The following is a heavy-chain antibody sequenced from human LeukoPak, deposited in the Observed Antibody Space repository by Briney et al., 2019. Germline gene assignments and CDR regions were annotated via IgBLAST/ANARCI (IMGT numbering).Heavy chain of an antibody. Sequence: SETLSLTCTVSGGSISSSSYYWGWIRPPPGKGLEWIGSIYYSGSTYYNPSLKSRVTISVDTSKNQFSLKLSSVTAADTAVYYCATSRGRYSYGRYYWGQGTLVTVSS. CDR1: GGSISSSSYY. V-gene: IGHV4-39*07. CDR2: IYYSGST. D-gene: IGHD5-18*01. J-gene: IGHJ4*02. CDR3: ATSRGRYSYGRYY.